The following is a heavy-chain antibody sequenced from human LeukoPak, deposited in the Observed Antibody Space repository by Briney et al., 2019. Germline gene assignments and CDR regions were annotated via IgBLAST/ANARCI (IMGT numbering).Heavy chain of an antibody. CDR1: GGSISSSSYY. CDR2: IYYSGST. Sequence: SETLSLTRTVSGGSISSSSYYWGWIRQPPGKGLEWIGSIYYSGSTYYNPSLKSRVTISVDTSKNQFSLKLSSVTAADTAVYYCARHVAAAGGVNWFDPWGQGTLVTVSS. D-gene: IGHD6-13*01. V-gene: IGHV4-39*01. J-gene: IGHJ5*02. CDR3: ARHVAAAGGVNWFDP.